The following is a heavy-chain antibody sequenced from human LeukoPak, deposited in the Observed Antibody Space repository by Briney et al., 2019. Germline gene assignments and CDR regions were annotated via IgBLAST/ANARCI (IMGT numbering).Heavy chain of an antibody. D-gene: IGHD1-26*01. CDR1: GFTFSSYG. CDR3: AKGKSGSYRFFDY. CDR2: IRYDGSNK. J-gene: IGHJ4*02. V-gene: IGHV3-30*02. Sequence: GSLRLSCAASGFTFSSYGMSWVRQAPGKGLEWVAFIRYDGSNKYYADSVKGRFTISRDNSKNTLYLQMNSLRAEDTAVYYCAKGKSGSYRFFDYWGQGTLVTVSS.